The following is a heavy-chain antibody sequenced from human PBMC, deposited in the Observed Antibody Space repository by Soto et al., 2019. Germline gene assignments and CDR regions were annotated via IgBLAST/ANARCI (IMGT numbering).Heavy chain of an antibody. CDR1: GYTFTSYA. CDR3: ARGRRGLLLFYPPNFDY. V-gene: IGHV1-3*01. D-gene: IGHD3-22*01. J-gene: IGHJ4*02. Sequence: GASVKVSCKASGYTFTSYAMHWVRQAPGQRLEWMGWINAGNGNTGYAQKFQGRVTMTRNTSISTAYMELSSLRSEDTAVYYCARGRRGLLLFYPPNFDYWGQGTLVTVSS. CDR2: INAGNGNT.